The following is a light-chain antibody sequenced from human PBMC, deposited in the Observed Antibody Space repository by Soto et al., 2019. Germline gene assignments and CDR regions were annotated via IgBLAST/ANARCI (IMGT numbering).Light chain of an antibody. Sequence: DIQMTHSPSSLSASIGARVTISCRSSQGIRNDLGWYQLKPWKAPKSLIYAASNLQSGVPSRFSSSASGTEFTLPIPILQHADLATYYRLQQNNFPPTFGGGTKVQIK. V-gene: IGKV1-17*01. CDR1: QGIRND. CDR2: AAS. CDR3: LQQNNFPPT. J-gene: IGKJ4*01.